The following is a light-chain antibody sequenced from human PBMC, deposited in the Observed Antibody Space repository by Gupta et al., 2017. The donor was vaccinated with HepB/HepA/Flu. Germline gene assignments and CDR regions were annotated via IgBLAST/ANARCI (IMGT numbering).Light chain of an antibody. Sequence: SSALPQPLSVSVSTGQTATMTCGGDKLGNKYASWFQPKPGHAPLLVIYQDNKRPAGIPERFSASNSGNTATLTIRETAEMEEADYYSQARDISKEVVFGGGTNPTVL. CDR1: KLGNKY. J-gene: IGLJ2*01. V-gene: IGLV3-1*01. CDR2: QDN. CDR3: QARDISKEVV.